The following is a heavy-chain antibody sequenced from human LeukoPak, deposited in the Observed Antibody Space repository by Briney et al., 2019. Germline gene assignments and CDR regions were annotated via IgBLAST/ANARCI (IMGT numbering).Heavy chain of an antibody. J-gene: IGHJ4*02. CDR3: ARGGYHHGCPRDH. Sequence: GRSLRLSCAASAFTLSHYAMHWVRQAPGKGLEWVAIMSYDGSNKYYADSVKGRFTISRDNSKNTLYLQINSLRAEETAVYYRARGGYHHGCPRDHWGQGTLVPGSS. CDR2: MSYDGSNK. D-gene: IGHD5-18*01. CDR1: AFTLSHYA. V-gene: IGHV3-30-3*01.